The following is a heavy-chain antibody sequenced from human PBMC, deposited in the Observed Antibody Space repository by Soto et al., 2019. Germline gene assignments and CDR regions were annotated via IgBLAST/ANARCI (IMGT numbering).Heavy chain of an antibody. D-gene: IGHD5-12*01. V-gene: IGHV3-23*01. J-gene: IGHJ6*03. Sequence: GGSLRLSCAASGFTFSSYAMSWVRQAPGKGLEWVSAISGSGGSTYYADSVKGRFTISRDNSKNTLYLQMNSLRAEDTAVYYCAKERRNIVATTYYYYYMDVWGKGTTVTVSS. CDR1: GFTFSSYA. CDR3: AKERRNIVATTYYYYYMDV. CDR2: ISGSGGST.